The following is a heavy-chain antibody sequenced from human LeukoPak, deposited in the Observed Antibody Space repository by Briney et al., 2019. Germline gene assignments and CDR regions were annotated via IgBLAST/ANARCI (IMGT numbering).Heavy chain of an antibody. J-gene: IGHJ4*02. CDR1: GDSVSSNSAA. D-gene: IGHD6-19*01. V-gene: IGHV6-1*01. CDR3: ARGTSSGWYYSFDY. CDR2: TYSRSKLYN. Sequence: SQTLSLTCAISGDSVSSNSAAWNWIRQSPSRSLEWLGRTYSRSKLYNDYAVSVKSRITINPDTSKNQFSLQLNSVTPEDTAVYYCARGTSSGWYYSFDYWGQGTLVTVSS.